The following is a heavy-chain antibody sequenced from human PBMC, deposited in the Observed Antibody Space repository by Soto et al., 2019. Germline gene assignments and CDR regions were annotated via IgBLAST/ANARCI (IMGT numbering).Heavy chain of an antibody. Sequence: QVHLVQSGAEVKKPGSSVKVSCTASGGTFGSYTVTWVRQAPGQGLEWMGEIIPMFGTASYAQKFQGSVTLTADKSTTAAHMELSRLCSDDTAVYFCARQKAMPPHFYSGMDVWGQGTTVTVSS. J-gene: IGHJ6*02. V-gene: IGHV1-69*06. CDR3: ARQKAMPPHFYSGMDV. CDR2: IIPMFGTA. D-gene: IGHD2-2*01. CDR1: GGTFGSYT.